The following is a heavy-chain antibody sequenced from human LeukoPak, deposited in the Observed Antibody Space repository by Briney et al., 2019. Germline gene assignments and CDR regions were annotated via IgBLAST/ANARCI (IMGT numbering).Heavy chain of an antibody. D-gene: IGHD3-16*02. CDR3: ARVRETYYDYVWGSYRSPEYYFDY. Sequence: SETLSLTCTVSGGSISSYYWSWIRQPPGKGLEWIGYIYYSGSTNYNPSLKSRVTISVDTSKNQFSLKLSSVTAADTAVYYCARVRETYYDYVWGSYRSPEYYFDYWGQGTLVTVSP. V-gene: IGHV4-59*01. CDR2: IYYSGST. J-gene: IGHJ4*02. CDR1: GGSISSYY.